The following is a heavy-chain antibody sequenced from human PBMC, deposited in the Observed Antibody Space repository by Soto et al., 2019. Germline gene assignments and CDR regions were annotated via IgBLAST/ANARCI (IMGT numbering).Heavy chain of an antibody. J-gene: IGHJ4*02. CDR1: GFTFNNYA. CDR3: PKHRGEYCSGDCYVDF. Sequence: GGSLRLSCAASGFTFNNYAMSWVRQAPGKGLEWGSGITGNGVYTYYADSVKGRFAISRDSSRNTLYLEMNSLRVEDSAQYYFPKHRGEYCSGDCYVDFWGQGT. CDR2: ITGNGVYT. V-gene: IGHV3-23*01. D-gene: IGHD2-21*02.